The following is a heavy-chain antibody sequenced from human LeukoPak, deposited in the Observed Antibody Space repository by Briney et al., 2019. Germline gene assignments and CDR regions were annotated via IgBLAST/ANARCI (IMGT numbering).Heavy chain of an antibody. CDR2: ISSSSSYI. Sequence: PGGSLRLSCAASGFTFSSYSMNWVRQAPGKGLEWVSSISSSSSYIYYADSVKGRFTISRDNAKNSLYLQMNSLRAEDTAVYYCARVGCSSTSCPKYFQHWGQGTLVTVFS. CDR3: ARVGCSSTSCPKYFQH. D-gene: IGHD2-2*01. V-gene: IGHV3-21*01. J-gene: IGHJ1*01. CDR1: GFTFSSYS.